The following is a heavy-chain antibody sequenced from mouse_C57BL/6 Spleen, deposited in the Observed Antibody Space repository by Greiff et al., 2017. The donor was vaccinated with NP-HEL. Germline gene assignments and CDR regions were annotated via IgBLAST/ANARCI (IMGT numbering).Heavy chain of an antibody. D-gene: IGHD2-5*01. CDR2: IYPSDSET. J-gene: IGHJ3*01. CDR3: ATSFYSNYAAY. CDR1: GYTFTSYW. V-gene: IGHV1-61*01. Sequence: QVQLQQPGAELVRPGSSVKLSCKASGYTFTSYWMDWVKQRPGQGLEWIGNIYPSDSETHYNQKFKDKATLTVDKSSSTAYMQLSSLTSEDSAVYYCATSFYSNYAAYWGQGTLVTVSA.